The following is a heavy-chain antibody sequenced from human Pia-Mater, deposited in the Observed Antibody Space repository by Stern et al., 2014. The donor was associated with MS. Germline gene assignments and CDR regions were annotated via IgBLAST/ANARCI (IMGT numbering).Heavy chain of an antibody. J-gene: IGHJ3*01. V-gene: IGHV1-69*06. CDR3: VLPSTVTTAGFDV. CDR1: GGTFRTFS. CDR2: IIPIFDTP. D-gene: IGHD4-11*01. Sequence: QVQLVQSGAEVKKPGSSVKVSCKASGGTFRTFSINWVRQVPGQRLEWMGGIIPIFDTPNFAQKFQGRVTITADSSTSTVYMALNSLIFDDTAVYYWVLPSTVTTAGFDVWGRGTMVTVSS.